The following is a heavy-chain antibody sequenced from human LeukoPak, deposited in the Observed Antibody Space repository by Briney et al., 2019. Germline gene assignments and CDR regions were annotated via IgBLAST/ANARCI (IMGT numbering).Heavy chain of an antibody. CDR1: GYTFTSYG. D-gene: IGHD3-3*01. CDR3: ARVPVTIFGVVINYFDY. CDR2: IIPILGIA. V-gene: IGHV1-69*04. Sequence: ASVKVSCKASGYTFTSYGISWVRQAPGQGLEWMGRIIPILGIANYAQKFQGRVTITADKSTSTAYMELSSLRSEDTAVYYCARVPVTIFGVVINYFDYWGQGTLVTVSS. J-gene: IGHJ4*02.